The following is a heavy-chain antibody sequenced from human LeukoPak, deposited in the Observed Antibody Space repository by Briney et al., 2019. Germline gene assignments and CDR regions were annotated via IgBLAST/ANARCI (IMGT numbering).Heavy chain of an antibody. V-gene: IGHV1-2*02. J-gene: IGHJ3*02. CDR2: INPNSGGT. Sequence: GASVKVSCKASVYTFTGYYMHWVRQAPGQGLEWMGWINPNSGGTHYAQNFQGRVTMTRDTSISTAYMELSRLRSDDTALYYCARASGRYSDAFDIWGQGTMVTVSS. D-gene: IGHD1-26*01. CDR3: ARASGRYSDAFDI. CDR1: VYTFTGYY.